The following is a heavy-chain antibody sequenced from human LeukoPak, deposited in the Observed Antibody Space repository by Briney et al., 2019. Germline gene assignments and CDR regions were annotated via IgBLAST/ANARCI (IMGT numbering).Heavy chain of an antibody. J-gene: IGHJ4*02. CDR1: GFTFSSYS. D-gene: IGHD5-18*01. CDR3: ARDGYSYGYFAHDY. CDR2: INWNGGST. Sequence: GGSLRLSCAASGFTFSSYSMNWVRQAPGKGLEWVSGINWNGGSTGYADSVKGRFTISRDNAKNSLYLQINSLRAEDTALYYCARDGYSYGYFAHDYWGQGTLVTVSS. V-gene: IGHV3-20*04.